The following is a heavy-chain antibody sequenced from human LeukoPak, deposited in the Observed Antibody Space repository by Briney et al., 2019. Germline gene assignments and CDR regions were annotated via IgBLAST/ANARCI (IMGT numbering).Heavy chain of an antibody. CDR1: GGSISSSSYY. CDR2: IYYSGST. D-gene: IGHD3-22*01. J-gene: IGHJ4*02. CDR3: ASPSDYYYDSSGYPPLDC. V-gene: IGHV4-39*01. Sequence: SETLSLTCTVSGGSISSSSYYWGWIRQPPGTGLEWIGSIYYSGSTYYNPSLKSRVTISVDTSKNQFSLKLSSVTAADTAVYYCASPSDYYYDSSGYPPLDCWGQGTLVTVSS.